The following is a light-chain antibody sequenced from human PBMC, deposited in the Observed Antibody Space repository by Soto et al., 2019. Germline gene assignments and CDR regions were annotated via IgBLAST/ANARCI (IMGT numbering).Light chain of an antibody. Sequence: DIQMTQSPSTLSVSVGDRVTITCRASQNIGSRLAWYQQKLGKAPKLLIHEASTLDTGVPSRFSGSGSETEFTLASSSLQPDDVATYFCQQYNSYNTFGQGTKLEIE. J-gene: IGKJ2*01. CDR2: EAS. V-gene: IGKV1-5*03. CDR3: QQYNSYNT. CDR1: QNIGSR.